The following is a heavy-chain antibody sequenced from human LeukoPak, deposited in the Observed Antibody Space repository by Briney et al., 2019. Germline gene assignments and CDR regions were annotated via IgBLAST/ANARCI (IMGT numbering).Heavy chain of an antibody. D-gene: IGHD1-7*01. V-gene: IGHV4-34*01. J-gene: IGHJ4*02. CDR3: ARGGSNWNYVGFDY. CDR1: GGSFSGYY. Sequence: PSETLSLTCTVYGGSFSGYYWSWICQPPGKGLEWIGEINYSGSTNYNPSLKSRVTISVDTSKNQFSLKLSSVTAADTAVYYCARGGSNWNYVGFDYWGQGTLVTVSS. CDR2: INYSGST.